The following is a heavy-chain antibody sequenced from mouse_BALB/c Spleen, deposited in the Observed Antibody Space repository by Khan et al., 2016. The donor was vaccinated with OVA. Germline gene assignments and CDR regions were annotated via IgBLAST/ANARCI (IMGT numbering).Heavy chain of an antibody. CDR1: GYSFTSYW. CDR3: TRSYDSYYFDY. J-gene: IGHJ2*01. CDR2: IYPGFSDT. D-gene: IGHD2-4*01. Sequence: VQLQQSGTVLARPGASVKMSCKASGYSFTSYWMHWIKQRPGQGLEWIGAIYPGFSDTRYNQKFKVKAKLTAVTSASTTYMYLSSLTNEVSAVYFCTRSYDSYYFDYWGQGTTLTVSS. V-gene: IGHV1-5*01.